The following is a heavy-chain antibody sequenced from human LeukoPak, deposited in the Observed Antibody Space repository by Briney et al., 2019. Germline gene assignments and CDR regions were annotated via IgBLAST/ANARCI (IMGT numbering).Heavy chain of an antibody. Sequence: PGRSLRLSCAAYALTFSIYSMNWVRQAPGKGLECDSSIIISSSYTTYADSVKGRFTISRDNAKNSVYLQMNSLRAEDTGVYYCARVRDYGDFDKDGPYYYYYYMDVWGKGTTVTVSS. V-gene: IGHV3-21*01. CDR3: ARVRDYGDFDKDGPYYYYYYMDV. D-gene: IGHD4-17*01. CDR1: ALTFSIYS. CDR2: IIISSSYT. J-gene: IGHJ6*03.